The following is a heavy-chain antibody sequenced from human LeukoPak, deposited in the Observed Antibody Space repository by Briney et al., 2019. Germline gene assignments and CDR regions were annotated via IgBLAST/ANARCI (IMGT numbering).Heavy chain of an antibody. CDR2: ITHDGSNK. V-gene: IGHV3-30*18. Sequence: GGSLRLSCAASGFTFSSYGMHWVRQAPGKGLEWVTIITHDGSNKYYADSVKGRFTVSRDNSKNTLYLQVNSLRVEDTAVYYCAKTSQPYCGGDCSHFDYWGQGTLVTVSS. CDR1: GFTFSSYG. J-gene: IGHJ4*02. D-gene: IGHD2-21*02. CDR3: AKTSQPYCGGDCSHFDY.